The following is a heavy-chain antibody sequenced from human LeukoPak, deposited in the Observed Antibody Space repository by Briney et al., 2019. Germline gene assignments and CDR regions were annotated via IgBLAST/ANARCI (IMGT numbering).Heavy chain of an antibody. CDR3: AREGSLWFGELFALFDY. CDR2: ISSSSSTI. Sequence: GGSLRLSCAASGFTFSSYGMTWVRQAPGKGLEWVSYISSSSSTIYYADSVKGRFTISRDNAKNSLYLQMNSLRAEDTAVYYCAREGSLWFGELFALFDYWGQGTLVTVSS. V-gene: IGHV3-48*04. J-gene: IGHJ4*02. CDR1: GFTFSSYG. D-gene: IGHD3-10*01.